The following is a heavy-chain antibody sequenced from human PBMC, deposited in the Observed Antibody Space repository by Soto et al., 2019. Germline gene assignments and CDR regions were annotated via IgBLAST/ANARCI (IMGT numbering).Heavy chain of an antibody. CDR3: AREALRYDSSGYYSRADDY. J-gene: IGHJ4*02. D-gene: IGHD3-22*01. CDR1: GGTFSSYA. CDR2: IIPIFGTA. Sequence: QVQLVQSGAEVKKPGSSVKVSCKASGGTFSSYAISWVRQAPGQGLEWMGGIIPIFGTANYAQKFQGRVTITEDESTSTAYMELSSLRSEDTAVYYCAREALRYDSSGYYSRADDYWGQGTLVTVSS. V-gene: IGHV1-69*01.